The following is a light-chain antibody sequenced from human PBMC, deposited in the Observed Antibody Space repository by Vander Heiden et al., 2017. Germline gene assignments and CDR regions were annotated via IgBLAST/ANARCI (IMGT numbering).Light chain of an antibody. V-gene: IGLV1-40*01. CDR2: NNT. Sequence: QSVLTQPPSVSGAPGQRVTISCTGSISNIGTGHDVHWYQQLPGTAPKLLIFNNTNRPSGVPERFSGSKFGTSASLAITGLQADDEANYYCQSYDSSLSASVFGGGTKVTVL. CDR3: QSYDSSLSASV. CDR1: ISNIGTGHD. J-gene: IGLJ3*02.